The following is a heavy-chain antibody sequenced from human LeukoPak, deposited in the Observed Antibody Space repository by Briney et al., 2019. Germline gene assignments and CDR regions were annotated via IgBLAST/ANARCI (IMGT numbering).Heavy chain of an antibody. CDR2: IYYSGST. CDR1: GGSISSYY. J-gene: IGHJ6*02. V-gene: IGHV4-59*08. CDR3: ARQPPKTKNYSYYYGMDV. Sequence: SETLSLTCTVSGGSISSYYWSWIRQPPGKGLEWIGYIYYSGSTNYNPSLKSRVTISVDTSKTQFSLKLSSVTAADPAVYYCARQPPKTKNYSYYYGMDVWGQGTTVTVSS.